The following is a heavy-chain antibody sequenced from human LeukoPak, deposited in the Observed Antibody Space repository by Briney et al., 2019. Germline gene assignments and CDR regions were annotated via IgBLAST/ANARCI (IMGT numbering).Heavy chain of an antibody. CDR2: ISGDGGST. J-gene: IGHJ4*02. V-gene: IGHV3-43*02. Sequence: GGSLRLSCAASGFTFDDYAVHWVRQAPGKGLEWVSLISGDGGSTYYADSVKGRFTISRDNSKNSLYLQLNSLRTEDTALYYCAKEASPRRGLDYWGQGTLVTVSS. CDR1: GFTFDDYA. CDR3: AKEASPRRGLDY. D-gene: IGHD2-2*01.